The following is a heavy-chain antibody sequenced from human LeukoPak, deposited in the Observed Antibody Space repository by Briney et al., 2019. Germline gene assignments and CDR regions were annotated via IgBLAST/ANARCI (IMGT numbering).Heavy chain of an antibody. Sequence: GGSLRLSCEASGFTFSSYSMIWVRQAPGKGLEWVSAISGSGGSTYYADSVKGRFTISRDNSKNTLYLQMNSLRAEDTAVYYCAKLITGDQPIDYWGQGTLVTVSS. D-gene: IGHD7-27*01. CDR3: AKLITGDQPIDY. CDR1: GFTFSSYS. J-gene: IGHJ4*02. CDR2: ISGSGGST. V-gene: IGHV3-23*01.